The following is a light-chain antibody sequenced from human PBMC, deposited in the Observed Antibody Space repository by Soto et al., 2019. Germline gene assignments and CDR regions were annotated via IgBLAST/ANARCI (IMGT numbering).Light chain of an antibody. Sequence: QSALTQPASVSGSPGQSITISCTGTSSNIGTYNLVSWYQQHPGKAPKLMIYEGSKRPSGVSNRFSGSRSGNTASLTISGLQAEDEADYYCCSCALGSPSVFGGGTKLTVL. CDR1: SSNIGTYNL. CDR3: CSCALGSPSV. V-gene: IGLV2-23*01. CDR2: EGS. J-gene: IGLJ3*02.